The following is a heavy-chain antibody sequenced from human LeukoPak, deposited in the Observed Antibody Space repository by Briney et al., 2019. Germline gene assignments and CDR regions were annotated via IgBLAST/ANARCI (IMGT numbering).Heavy chain of an antibody. Sequence: PSETLSLTCAVYGGSFSGDFWSWIRQSPGKGLEWIGEINHSGSTNYNPSLKSRVTISVDTSKNQFSLKLSSVTAADTAVYYCARLRYYYGSGSYVYYYYYMDVWGKGTTVTISS. CDR1: GGSFSGDF. CDR3: ARLRYYYGSGSYVYYYYYMDV. V-gene: IGHV4-34*01. J-gene: IGHJ6*03. D-gene: IGHD3-10*01. CDR2: INHSGST.